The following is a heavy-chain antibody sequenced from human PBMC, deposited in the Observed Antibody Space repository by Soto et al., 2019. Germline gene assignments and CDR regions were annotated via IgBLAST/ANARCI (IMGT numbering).Heavy chain of an antibody. Sequence: GGSLRLSCAASGFTFSSYAMSWVRQAPGKGLEWVSAISGSGGSTYYADSVKGRFTISRDNSKNTLYLQMNSLRAEDTAVYYCAKDTEYCSSTSCYGFNFDYWGQGTLVTVSS. D-gene: IGHD2-2*01. CDR1: GFTFSSYA. V-gene: IGHV3-23*01. CDR2: ISGSGGST. J-gene: IGHJ4*02. CDR3: AKDTEYCSSTSCYGFNFDY.